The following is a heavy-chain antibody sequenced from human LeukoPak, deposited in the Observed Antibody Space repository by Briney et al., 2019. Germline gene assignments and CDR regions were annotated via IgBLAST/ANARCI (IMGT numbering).Heavy chain of an antibody. CDR1: GFTISTNR. CDR3: AKDGGWILFDY. V-gene: IGHV3-74*01. Sequence: GGSLTLSCTASGFTISTNRKHWGRHVPGKGLVWVSRVSREGTTSAYADSVNGRFTISRENDKNTLFLQMNSLRVKETVLYYCAKDGGWILFDYWGQGTLVTVSS. D-gene: IGHD2-2*03. J-gene: IGHJ4*02. CDR2: VSREGTTS.